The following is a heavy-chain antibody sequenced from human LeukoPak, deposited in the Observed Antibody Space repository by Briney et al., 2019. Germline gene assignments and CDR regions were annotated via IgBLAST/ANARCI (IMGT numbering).Heavy chain of an antibody. CDR2: ISSNGGST. Sequence: GGSLRLSCAASGFTFSSYAMHWVRQAPGKGLEYVSAISSNGGSTYYANSVKGRFTISRDNSKNTLYLQMGSLRAEDMAVYYCARDGGSGCSAFDIWGQGTMVTVSS. CDR3: ARDGGSGCSAFDI. J-gene: IGHJ3*02. D-gene: IGHD6-19*01. CDR1: GFTFSSYA. V-gene: IGHV3-64*01.